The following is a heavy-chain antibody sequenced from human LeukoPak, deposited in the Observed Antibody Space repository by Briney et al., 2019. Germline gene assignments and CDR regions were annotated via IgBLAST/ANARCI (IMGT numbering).Heavy chain of an antibody. D-gene: IGHD5-12*01. CDR1: GGTFSSYA. CDR2: IIPIFGTA. Sequence: ASVKVSCKASGGTFSSYAISWVRQAPGQGLEWMGGIIPIFGTANYAQKFQGRVTITADKSTSTAYMELTSLRSEDTAVYYCASLLRGYDSHPDYWGQGTLVTVSS. CDR3: ASLLRGYDSHPDY. V-gene: IGHV1-69*06. J-gene: IGHJ4*02.